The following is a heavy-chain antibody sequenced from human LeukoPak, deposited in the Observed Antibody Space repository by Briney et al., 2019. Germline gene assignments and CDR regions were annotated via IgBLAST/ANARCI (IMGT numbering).Heavy chain of an antibody. CDR2: INHSGST. D-gene: IGHD4-17*01. V-gene: IGHV4-34*01. CDR1: GGSFSGYY. J-gene: IGHJ3*02. Sequence: SETLSLTCAGYGGSFSGYYWSWIRQPPGKGLEWIGEINHSGSTNYNPSLKSRVTISVDTSKNQFSLKLSSVTAADTAVYYCARGDDDYGDRLGAFDIWGQGTMVTVSS. CDR3: ARGDDDYGDRLGAFDI.